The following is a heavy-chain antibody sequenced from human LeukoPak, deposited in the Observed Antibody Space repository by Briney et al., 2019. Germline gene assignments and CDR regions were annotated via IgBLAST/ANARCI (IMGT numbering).Heavy chain of an antibody. Sequence: QPGGSLRLSCAASGFTFDDYAMHWVRQAPGKGLEWVSLISGDGGSTYYADSVKGRFTISRDNSKNSLYLQMNSLRTEDTALYYCAKDIQYESSGYLIDYWGQGTLVTVSS. CDR2: ISGDGGST. D-gene: IGHD3-22*01. CDR1: GFTFDDYA. CDR3: AKDIQYESSGYLIDY. V-gene: IGHV3-43*02. J-gene: IGHJ4*02.